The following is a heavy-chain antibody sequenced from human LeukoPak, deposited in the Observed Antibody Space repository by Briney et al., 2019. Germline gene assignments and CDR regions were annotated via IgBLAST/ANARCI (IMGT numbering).Heavy chain of an antibody. CDR2: VSGSGGST. D-gene: IGHD2-2*01. CDR3: AKDQFWDCSSASCYFHY. CDR1: GFTFSNYA. V-gene: IGHV3-23*01. Sequence: GGSLRLSCAASGFTFSNYAMSWVRQAPGKGLAWVSSVSGSGGSTCYADSVKGRFTISRDNSKNTLYLQMNSLRAEDTAVYYCAKDQFWDCSSASCYFHYWGQGTLVTVSS. J-gene: IGHJ4*02.